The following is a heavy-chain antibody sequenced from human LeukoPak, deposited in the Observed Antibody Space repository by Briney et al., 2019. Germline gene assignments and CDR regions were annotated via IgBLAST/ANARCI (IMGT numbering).Heavy chain of an antibody. CDR1: GRYLSSYY. J-gene: IGHJ2*01. CDR2: IHSSGNT. D-gene: IGHD2-21*02. CDR3: ARTTAHLYFDL. V-gene: IGHV4-4*07. Sequence: PSETLSHTRTVSGRYLSSYYWSSLRFRRPAGKGLEWLERIHSSGNTNYNASLKGRVTMSVDTSKNQFSLSLTSVTAADTAVYYCARTTAHLYFDLWGRGTLVSVSS.